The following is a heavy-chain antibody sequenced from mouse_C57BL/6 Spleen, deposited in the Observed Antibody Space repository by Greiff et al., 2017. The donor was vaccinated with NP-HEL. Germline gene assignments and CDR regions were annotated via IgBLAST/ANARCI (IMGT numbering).Heavy chain of an antibody. CDR3: AIHYYGSPLDY. J-gene: IGHJ4*01. Sequence: VQLQQPGAELVKPGASVKVSCKASGYTFTSYWMHWVKQRPGQGLEWIGRIHPSDSDTNYNQKFKGKATLTVDQSSSTAYMQLSSLTSEDSAVYYCAIHYYGSPLDYWGQGTSVTVSS. CDR1: GYTFTSYW. V-gene: IGHV1-74*01. D-gene: IGHD1-1*01. CDR2: IHPSDSDT.